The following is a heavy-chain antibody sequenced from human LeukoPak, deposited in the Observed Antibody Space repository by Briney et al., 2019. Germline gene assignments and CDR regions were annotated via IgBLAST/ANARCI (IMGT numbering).Heavy chain of an antibody. D-gene: IGHD2-2*01. CDR1: GFTFSDYW. CDR2: IKYYGTEK. J-gene: IGHJ4*02. V-gene: IGHV3-7*01. Sequence: GGSLRLSCSASGFTFSDYWMSWVRQAPGKGLEWVANIKYYGTEKYYVDSVKGRFTISRDNAKNSLFLQMNSLRVEDTAVYYCASALPADRFDYWGQGTLVTVSS. CDR3: ASALPADRFDY.